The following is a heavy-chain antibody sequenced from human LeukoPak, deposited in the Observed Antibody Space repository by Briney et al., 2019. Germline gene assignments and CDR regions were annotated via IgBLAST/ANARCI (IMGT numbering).Heavy chain of an antibody. CDR1: GGTFSSYA. J-gene: IGHJ3*02. CDR2: INPSGGST. Sequence: ASVKVSCKASGGTFSSYAISWVRQAPGQGLEWMGIINPSGGSTSYAQKFQGRVTMTRDTSTSTVYMELSSLRSEDTAVYYCARTKPRDAFDIWGQGTMVTVSS. CDR3: ARTKPRDAFDI. V-gene: IGHV1-46*01.